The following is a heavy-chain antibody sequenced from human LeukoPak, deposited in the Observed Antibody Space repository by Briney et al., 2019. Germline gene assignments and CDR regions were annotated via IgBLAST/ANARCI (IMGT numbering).Heavy chain of an antibody. CDR2: ISGSGGST. CDR1: GFTFSSYG. CDR3: AKGRGLVVTKIDY. V-gene: IGHV3-23*01. D-gene: IGHD2-21*02. J-gene: IGHJ4*02. Sequence: GGSLRLSCAASGFTFSSYGMSWVRQAPGKGLEWVSAISGSGGSTYYADSVRGRFTISRDNSKNTLYLQMNSLRAEDTAVYYCAKGRGLVVTKIDYWGQGTLVAVSS.